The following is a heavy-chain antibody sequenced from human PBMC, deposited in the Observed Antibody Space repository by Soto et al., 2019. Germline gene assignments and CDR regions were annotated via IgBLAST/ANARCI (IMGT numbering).Heavy chain of an antibody. V-gene: IGHV3-23*01. CDR3: TTLSNYDILTGRTGRRCFDY. J-gene: IGHJ4*02. CDR1: GFTFSSYA. D-gene: IGHD3-9*01. Sequence: PGGSLRLSCAASGFTFSSYAMTWVRQAPGRGLEWVSAISGSGSPTYYADSVKGRFTISRDNSKNTLYLQMNSLKTEDTAVYYCTTLSNYDILTGRTGRRCFDYWGQGTLVTVSS. CDR2: ISGSGSPT.